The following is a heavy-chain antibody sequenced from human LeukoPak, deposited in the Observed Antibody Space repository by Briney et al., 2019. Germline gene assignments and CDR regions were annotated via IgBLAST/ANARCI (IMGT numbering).Heavy chain of an antibody. CDR3: TTTQYYYDGRGYPKDEYFDY. J-gene: IGHJ4*02. D-gene: IGHD3-22*01. Sequence: KAGGSLGLSCAASGLSFSNAWMTWVRQAPGKGLETVGRMKSMNDGGTTDYAAYLKGRFIISRDDSQNMLFLQMNSLKIEDTAVYYCTTTQYYYDGRGYPKDEYFDYWGQGILVSVSA. CDR2: MKSMNDGGTT. CDR1: GLSFSNAW. V-gene: IGHV3-15*01.